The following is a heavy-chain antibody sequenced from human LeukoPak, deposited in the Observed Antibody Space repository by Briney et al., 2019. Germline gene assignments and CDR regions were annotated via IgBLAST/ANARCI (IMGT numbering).Heavy chain of an antibody. CDR1: GYTFTSYG. CDR3: ARDEWELLPGGTNY. D-gene: IGHD1-26*01. CDR2: ISAYNGNT. Sequence: GASVKVSCKASGYTFTSYGISWVRQAPGQGLEWMGWISAYNGNTNYAQKLQGRVTMTTDTSTSTAYMELRSLRSDDTAVYYWARDEWELLPGGTNYWGQGTLVTVSS. J-gene: IGHJ4*02. V-gene: IGHV1-18*01.